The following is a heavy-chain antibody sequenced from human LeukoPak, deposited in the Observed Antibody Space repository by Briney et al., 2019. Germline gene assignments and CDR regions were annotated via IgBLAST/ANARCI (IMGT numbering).Heavy chain of an antibody. D-gene: IGHD3-3*01. CDR2: ISSSSSYI. CDR3: ARDERLLSFLK. CDR1: GFTFSSYA. J-gene: IGHJ4*02. V-gene: IGHV3-21*04. Sequence: GGSLRLSCVASGFTFSSYAMNWVRQAPGKGLEWVSSISSSSSYIYYADSAKGRFTISRDNAKNSLYLQMNSLRAEDTAIYYCARDERLLSFLKWGQGTLVTVSS.